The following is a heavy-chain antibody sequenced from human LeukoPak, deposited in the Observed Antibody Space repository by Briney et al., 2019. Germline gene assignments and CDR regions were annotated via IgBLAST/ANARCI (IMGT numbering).Heavy chain of an antibody. Sequence: PSETLSLTCTVSGGSISSYYWSWIRQSPGKGLEWIGYIHYRGNSNYNPSLKSRVTMSVDTSKNQFSLKLSSVTAADTAVYYCVRDYCSVGRCSTGAWFDPWGQGTLVTVSS. CDR3: VRDYCSVGRCSTGAWFDP. CDR2: IHYRGNS. D-gene: IGHD2-15*01. J-gene: IGHJ5*02. CDR1: GGSISSYY. V-gene: IGHV4-59*01.